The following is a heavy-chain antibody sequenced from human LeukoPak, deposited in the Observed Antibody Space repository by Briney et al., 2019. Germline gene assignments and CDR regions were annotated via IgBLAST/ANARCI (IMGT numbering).Heavy chain of an antibody. CDR3: AHTGPAGDQVYWYFDL. J-gene: IGHJ2*01. V-gene: IGHV3-23*01. Sequence: GGSLRLSCAVSGFTFSSYAMSWVRQAPGKGLEWVSTIGGTAGNTYHADSVKGRFTISRDNSKNTLYLQMNSLRVEDTALYYCAHTGPAGDQVYWYFDLWGRGTLVTVSS. CDR1: GFTFSSYA. CDR2: IGGTAGNT. D-gene: IGHD2-2*01.